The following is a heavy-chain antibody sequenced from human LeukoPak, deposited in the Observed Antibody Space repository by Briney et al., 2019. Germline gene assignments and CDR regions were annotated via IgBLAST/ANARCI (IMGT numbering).Heavy chain of an antibody. CDR3: ARDPQELQPYYFDY. Sequence: PGGSLRLSCAASGFTFSSYAMSWVRQAPGKGLEWVANIKQDGSEKYYVDSVKGRFTISRDNAKNSLYLQMNSLRAEDTAVYYCARDPQELQPYYFDYWGQGSLVTVSS. CDR1: GFTFSSYA. V-gene: IGHV3-7*01. CDR2: IKQDGSEK. D-gene: IGHD6-13*01. J-gene: IGHJ4*02.